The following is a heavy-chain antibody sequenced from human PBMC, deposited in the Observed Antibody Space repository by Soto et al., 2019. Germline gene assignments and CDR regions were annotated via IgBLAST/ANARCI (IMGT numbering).Heavy chain of an antibody. D-gene: IGHD3-10*01. V-gene: IGHV1-69*12. CDR3: ARVLGALYYYGMDV. Sequence: QVQLVQSGAEVKKPGSSVKVSCKASGGTFSSYAISWVRQAPGQGLEWMGGIIPIFGTANYAQKFQGRVTITADASTSTAYVELSSLGSEGTAVYYCARVLGALYYYGMDVWGQGTTVTVSS. J-gene: IGHJ6*02. CDR2: IIPIFGTA. CDR1: GGTFSSYA.